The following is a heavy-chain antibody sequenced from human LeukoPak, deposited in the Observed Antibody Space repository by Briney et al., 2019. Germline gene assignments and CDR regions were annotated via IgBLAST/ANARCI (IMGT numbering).Heavy chain of an antibody. V-gene: IGHV3-33*01. CDR2: IWYDGSNK. CDR3: ARDAGTWGYGYNFDY. D-gene: IGHD6-13*01. J-gene: IGHJ4*02. CDR1: GFTFSSYG. Sequence: GGSLRPSCAASGFTFSSYGMHWVRQAPGKGLELVAVIWYDGSNKYYADSVKGRFTISRDNSKSTLYLQMNSLRAEDTAVYYCARDAGTWGYGYNFDYWGQGTLVTVSS.